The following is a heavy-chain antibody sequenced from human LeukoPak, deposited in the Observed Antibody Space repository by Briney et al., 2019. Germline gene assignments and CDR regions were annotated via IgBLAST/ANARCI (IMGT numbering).Heavy chain of an antibody. D-gene: IGHD6-19*01. Sequence: GGSLRLSCTASGFTFSNAWMSWVRQAPGKGLEWVSAISGSGGSTYYADSVKGRFTISRDNSKNTLYLQMNSLRAEDTAVYYCANGPSSYAEGAFDIWGQGTMVTVSS. J-gene: IGHJ3*02. CDR1: GFTFSNAW. CDR3: ANGPSSYAEGAFDI. V-gene: IGHV3-23*01. CDR2: ISGSGGST.